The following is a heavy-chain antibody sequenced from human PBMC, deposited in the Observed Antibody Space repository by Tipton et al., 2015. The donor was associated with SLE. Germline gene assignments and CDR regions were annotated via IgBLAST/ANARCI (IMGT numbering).Heavy chain of an antibody. D-gene: IGHD3-3*01. CDR3: ARSRCYDFWSGCWYFDL. CDR2: INHSGST. Sequence: TLSLTCTVSGVSISSRTYYWSWIRQPPGKGLEWIGEINHSGSTNYNPSLKSRVTISVDTSKNQFSLKLSSVTAADTAVYYCARSRCYDFWSGCWYFDLWGRGTLVSVSS. CDR1: GVSISSRTYY. J-gene: IGHJ2*01. V-gene: IGHV4-39*07.